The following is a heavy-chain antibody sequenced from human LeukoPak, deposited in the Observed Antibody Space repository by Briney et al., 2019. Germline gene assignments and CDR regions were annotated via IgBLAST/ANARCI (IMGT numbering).Heavy chain of an antibody. V-gene: IGHV3-64*01. CDR1: GFTFSSYT. D-gene: IGHD3-16*01. CDR3: AREVDGGAGP. J-gene: IGHJ5*02. Sequence: GGSLRLSCAASGFTFSSYTMHWVRQAPGKGLESVSAISPNGGTTYYMNSVKDRFTISRDNSKNTLYLQMGSLRAEDMAGYYSAREVDGGAGPWGQGALVTVSS. CDR2: ISPNGGTT.